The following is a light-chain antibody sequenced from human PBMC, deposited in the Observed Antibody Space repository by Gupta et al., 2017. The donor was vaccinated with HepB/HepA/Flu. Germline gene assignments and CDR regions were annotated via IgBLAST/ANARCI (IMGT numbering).Light chain of an antibody. CDR3: SAYTSSSTI. V-gene: IGLV2-14*03. J-gene: IGLJ2*01. CDR2: DVS. CDR1: SSDVGGYNY. Sequence: QSALTQPASVSGSPGQSITISCTGTSSDVGGYNYVSWYQQHPGKAPKLMIYDVSNRPAGVSNRFSGSKSGNTASLTISGRQAEDEDDYDCSAYTSSSTIFGGGTKLTVL.